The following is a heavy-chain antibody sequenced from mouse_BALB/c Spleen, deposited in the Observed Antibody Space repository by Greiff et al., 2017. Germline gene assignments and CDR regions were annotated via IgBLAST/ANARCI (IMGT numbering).Heavy chain of an antibody. CDR3: ARSPTMISAMDY. CDR1: GYTFTSYW. J-gene: IGHJ4*01. D-gene: IGHD2-4*01. Sequence: QVQLQQPGAELVKPGASVKLSCKASGYTFTSYWMHWVKQRPGQGLEWIGEIDPSDSYTNYNQKFKGKATLTVDKSSSTAYMQLSSLTSEDSAVYYCARSPTMISAMDYWGQGTSVTVSS. V-gene: IGHV1-69*02. CDR2: IDPSDSYT.